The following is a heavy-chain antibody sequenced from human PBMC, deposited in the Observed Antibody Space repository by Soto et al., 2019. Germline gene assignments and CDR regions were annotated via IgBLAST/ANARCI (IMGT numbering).Heavy chain of an antibody. CDR1: GFTFSTYG. J-gene: IGHJ6*02. CDR3: ARGGFDFWSGYYYYGMDV. Sequence: EVQLVESGEGLVQPGWSLRLSCAASGFTFSTYGMHWVRQAPGKGLEYVSAISSNGNSTYYADSVKGRFTISRDNSKNTLYLQMGSLRADDMAVYYCARGGFDFWSGYYYYGMDVWDQGTTVTVSS. CDR2: ISSNGNST. V-gene: IGHV3-64*02. D-gene: IGHD3-3*01.